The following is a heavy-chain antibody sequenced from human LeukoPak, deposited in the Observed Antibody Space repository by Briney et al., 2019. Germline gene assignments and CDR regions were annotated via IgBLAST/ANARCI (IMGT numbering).Heavy chain of an antibody. D-gene: IGHD5-12*01. J-gene: IGHJ3*02. CDR1: GGSISSYY. V-gene: IGHV4-4*07. Sequence: SETLSLTCTVSGGSISSYYWSWIRQPAGKGLEWIGRIYTSGSTNYNPSLKSRVTMSVDTSKNQFSLKLSSVTAADTAVYYCAREDSGYEFGAFDIWGQGTMVTVSS. CDR2: IYTSGST. CDR3: AREDSGYEFGAFDI.